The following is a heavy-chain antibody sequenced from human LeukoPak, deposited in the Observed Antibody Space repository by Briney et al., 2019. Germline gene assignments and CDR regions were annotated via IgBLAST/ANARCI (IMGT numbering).Heavy chain of an antibody. D-gene: IGHD6-19*01. J-gene: IGHJ5*02. CDR3: ARLRNQWLVTDWFDP. CDR2: INHSGST. CDR1: GGSFSGYY. V-gene: IGHV4-34*01. Sequence: SETLSLTCAVYGGSFSGYYWSWIRQPPGKGLEWIGEINHSGSTSYNPSLKSRVTISVDTSKNQFSLKLSSVTAADTAVYYCARLRNQWLVTDWFDPWGQGTLVTVSS.